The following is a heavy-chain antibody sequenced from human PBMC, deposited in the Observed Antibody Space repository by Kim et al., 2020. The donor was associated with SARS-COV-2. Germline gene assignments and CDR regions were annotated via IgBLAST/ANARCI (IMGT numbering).Heavy chain of an antibody. CDR3: AKGGGSGSYGYYGMDV. Sequence: GGSLRLSCAASGFTFSSYGMHWVRQAPGKGLEWVAVISYDGSNKYYADSVKGRFTISRDNSKNTLYLQMNSLRAEDTAVYYCAKGGGSGSYGYYGMDVWGQGTTVTVSS. CDR2: ISYDGSNK. J-gene: IGHJ6*02. D-gene: IGHD3-10*01. CDR1: GFTFSSYG. V-gene: IGHV3-30*18.